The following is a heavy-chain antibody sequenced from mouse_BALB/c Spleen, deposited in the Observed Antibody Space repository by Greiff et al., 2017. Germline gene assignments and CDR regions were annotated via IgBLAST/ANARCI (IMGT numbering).Heavy chain of an antibody. J-gene: IGHJ3*01. D-gene: IGHD1-1*01. V-gene: IGHV1-5*01. CDR3: TRDYYGSSWFAY. Sequence: DVKLVESGTVLARPGASVKMSCKASGYSFTSYWMHWVKQRPGQGLEWIGAIYPGNSDTSYNQKFKGKAKLTAVTSASTAYMELSSLTNEDSAVYYCTRDYYGSSWFAYWGQGTLVTVSA. CDR1: GYSFTSYW. CDR2: IYPGNSDT.